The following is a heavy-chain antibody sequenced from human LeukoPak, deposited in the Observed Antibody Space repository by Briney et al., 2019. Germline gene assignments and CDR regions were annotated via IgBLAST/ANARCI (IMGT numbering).Heavy chain of an antibody. CDR2: INHSGST. D-gene: IGHD6-19*01. CDR1: GGSFSGYY. Sequence: SETLSLTCAVYGGSFSGYYWSWIRQPPGKGLEWIGEINHSGSTNYNPSLKSRVTISVDTSKNQFSLKLSSVTAADTAVYYCARGYSSGLWYFDYWGQGTLVTVSS. CDR3: ARGYSSGLWYFDY. J-gene: IGHJ4*02. V-gene: IGHV4-34*01.